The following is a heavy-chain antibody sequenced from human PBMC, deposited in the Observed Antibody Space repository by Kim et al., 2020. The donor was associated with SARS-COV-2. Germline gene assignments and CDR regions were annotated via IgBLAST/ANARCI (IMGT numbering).Heavy chain of an antibody. CDR1: GFTFSSYG. Sequence: GGSLRLSCAASGFTFSSYGMHWVRQAPGKGLEWVAVIWYDGSNKYYADSVKGRFTISRDNSKNTLYLQMNSLRAEDTAVYYCARDSGITMIDKAFDIWGQGTMVTVSS. V-gene: IGHV3-33*08. CDR2: IWYDGSNK. J-gene: IGHJ3*02. CDR3: ARDSGITMIDKAFDI. D-gene: IGHD3-22*01.